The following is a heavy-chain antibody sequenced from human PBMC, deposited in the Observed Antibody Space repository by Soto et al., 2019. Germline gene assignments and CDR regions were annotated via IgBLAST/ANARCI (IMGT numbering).Heavy chain of an antibody. Sequence: GGSLRLSCAASGFTFSSYAMSWVRQAPGKGLEWVSAISGSGGSTYYADSVKGRFTISRDNSKNTLYLQMNSLRAEDTAVYYCAKAFDYDFWGGIQLFDYWGQGTLVTVSS. V-gene: IGHV3-23*01. CDR1: GFTFSSYA. D-gene: IGHD3-3*01. CDR3: AKAFDYDFWGGIQLFDY. CDR2: ISGSGGST. J-gene: IGHJ4*02.